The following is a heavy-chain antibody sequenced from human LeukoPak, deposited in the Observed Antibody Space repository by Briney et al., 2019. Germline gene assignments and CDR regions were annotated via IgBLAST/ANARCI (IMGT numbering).Heavy chain of an antibody. CDR2: INHSGST. CDR3: ARLPRYCSSTSCYYYYYYGMDV. CDR1: GGSFSGYY. Sequence: PSETLSLTCAVYGGSFSGYYWSWIRQPPGKGLERIGEINHSGSTNYNPSLKSRVTISVDTSKNQFSLKLSSVTAADTAVYYCARLPRYCSSTSCYYYYYYGMDVWGQGTTVTVSS. J-gene: IGHJ6*02. V-gene: IGHV4-34*01. D-gene: IGHD2-2*01.